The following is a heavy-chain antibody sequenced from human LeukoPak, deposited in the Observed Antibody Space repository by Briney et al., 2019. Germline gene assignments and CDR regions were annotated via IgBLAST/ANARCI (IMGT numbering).Heavy chain of an antibody. CDR3: ARAERYYDILTGYYNVGRFDP. D-gene: IGHD3-9*01. Sequence: TSETLSLTCTVSGGSISSGSYYWSWIRQPAGKGLEWIGRIYTSGSTNYNPSLKSRVTISVDTSKNQFSLKLSSVTAADTAVYYCARAERYYDILTGYYNVGRFDPWGQGTLVTVSS. CDR2: IYTSGST. CDR1: GGSISSGSYY. V-gene: IGHV4-61*02. J-gene: IGHJ5*02.